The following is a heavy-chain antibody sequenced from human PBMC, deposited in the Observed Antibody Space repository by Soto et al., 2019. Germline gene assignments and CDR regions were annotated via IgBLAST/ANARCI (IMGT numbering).Heavy chain of an antibody. CDR2: IYHSGST. Sequence: SETLSLTCAVSGGSISSSNWWSWVRQPPGKGLEWIGEIYHSGSTNYNPSLKSRVTISVDKSKNQFSLKLSSVTAADTAVYYCERDGRSNYGMYYYYGMDVWGQGTTVTVSS. CDR1: GGSISSSNW. D-gene: IGHD4-4*01. J-gene: IGHJ6*02. CDR3: ERDGRSNYGMYYYYGMDV. V-gene: IGHV4-4*02.